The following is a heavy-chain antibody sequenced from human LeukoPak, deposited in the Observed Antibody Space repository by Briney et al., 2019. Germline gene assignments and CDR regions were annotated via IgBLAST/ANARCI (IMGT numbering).Heavy chain of an antibody. Sequence: SVKVSCKASGGTFSSYAISWVRQAPGQGLEWMGGIIPIFGTANYAQKFQGRVTITTDESTSTAYVELSSLRSEDTAVYYCARVITGTTVPYYYYMDVWGKGTTVTVSS. CDR2: IIPIFGTA. J-gene: IGHJ6*03. D-gene: IGHD1-7*01. V-gene: IGHV1-69*05. CDR1: GGTFSSYA. CDR3: ARVITGTTVPYYYYMDV.